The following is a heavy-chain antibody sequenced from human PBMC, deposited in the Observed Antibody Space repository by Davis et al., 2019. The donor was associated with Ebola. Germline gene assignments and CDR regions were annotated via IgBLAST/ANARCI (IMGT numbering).Heavy chain of an antibody. D-gene: IGHD2-15*01. V-gene: IGHV3-11*01. CDR3: ARGGAVVVVAARGDY. J-gene: IGHJ4*02. CDR2: ISSSGSTI. CDR1: GFTFSDYY. Sequence: GESLKISCAASGFTFSDYYMSWIRQAPGKGLEWVSYISSSGSTIYYADSVKGRFTISRDNAKNSLYLQMNSLRAEDTAVYFCARGGAVVVVAARGDYWGQGTLVTVSS.